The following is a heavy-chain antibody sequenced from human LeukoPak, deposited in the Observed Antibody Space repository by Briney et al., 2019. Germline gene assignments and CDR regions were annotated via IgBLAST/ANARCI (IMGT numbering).Heavy chain of an antibody. V-gene: IGHV1-2*06. J-gene: IGHJ4*02. CDR2: INPNSGGT. D-gene: IGHD6-13*01. Sequence: ASVKVSCKASGYTFTGYYMHWLRQAPGQGLEWMGRINPNSGGTNYAQKFQGRVTITRDTSISTAYMELSRLRSDDTAVYYCARRASSSWYAFDYWGQGTLVTVSS. CDR1: GYTFTGYY. CDR3: ARRASSSWYAFDY.